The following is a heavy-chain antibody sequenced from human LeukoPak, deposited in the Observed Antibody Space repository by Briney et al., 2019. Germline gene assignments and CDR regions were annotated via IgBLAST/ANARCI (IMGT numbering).Heavy chain of an antibody. CDR3: ARDPVWSPVSGVFDS. V-gene: IGHV3-21*01. J-gene: IGHJ4*02. CDR2: ITSSGRYI. CDR1: GFTVSGNY. Sequence: GGSLRLSCAVSGFTVSGNYMSWVRQAPGKGLEWVSSITSSGRYIYDADSVKGRFTISRDNAKNSLYLQMNSLRAEDTAVYYCARDPVWSPVSGVFDSWGQGTLVTVSS. D-gene: IGHD2-21*01.